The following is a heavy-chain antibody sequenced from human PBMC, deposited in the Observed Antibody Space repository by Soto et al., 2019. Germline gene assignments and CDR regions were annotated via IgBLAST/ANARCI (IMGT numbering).Heavy chain of an antibody. CDR2: INHSGST. CDR1: GGSFSGYY. V-gene: IGHV4-34*01. CDR3: ARGRVAARSRNWFDP. D-gene: IGHD6-6*01. Sequence: SETLSLTCAVYGGSFSGYYWSWIRQPPGKGLEWIGEINHSGSTNYNPSLKSRVTISVDTSKNQFSLKLSSVTAADTAVYYCARGRVAARSRNWFDPWGQGTLVTVSS. J-gene: IGHJ5*02.